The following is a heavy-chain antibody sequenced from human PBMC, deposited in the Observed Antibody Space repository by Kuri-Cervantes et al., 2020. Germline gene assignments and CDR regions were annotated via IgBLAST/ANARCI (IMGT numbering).Heavy chain of an antibody. J-gene: IGHJ4*02. CDR1: GFTVTTYG. CDR2: IWYDGSNK. V-gene: IGHV3-33*08. Sequence: GGSLRLSCEASGFTVTTYGMNWVRQAPGKGLEWVAVIWYDGSNKYYADSVKGRFTISRDNSKNTLYLQMNSLRAEDTAVYYCARGKKLSVVAGETYYFDYWGQGTLVTVSS. D-gene: IGHD6-19*01. CDR3: ARGKKLSVVAGETYYFDY.